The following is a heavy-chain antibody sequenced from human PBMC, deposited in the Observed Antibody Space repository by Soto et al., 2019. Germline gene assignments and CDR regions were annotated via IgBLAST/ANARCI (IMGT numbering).Heavy chain of an antibody. V-gene: IGHV1-69*01. CDR2: VIPLFDTA. CDR1: GGIFTNNA. Sequence: QVQVVQSGAEVKKPGSSVKVSCKVSGGIFTNNAISWVRQAPGQGLEWLGGVIPLFDTAYYAQIFRGRLKISADGATSTVNMELSGLTSADTAVYFCATGGHNDGYNFLHGMGVWGQGTTVTVS. D-gene: IGHD5-18*01. J-gene: IGHJ6*02. CDR3: ATGGHNDGYNFLHGMGV.